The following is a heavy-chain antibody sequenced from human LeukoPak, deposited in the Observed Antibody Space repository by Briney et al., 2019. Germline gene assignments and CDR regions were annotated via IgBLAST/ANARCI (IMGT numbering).Heavy chain of an antibody. CDR1: GGTFISYA. V-gene: IGHV1-69*13. D-gene: IGHD2-2*01. Sequence: ASVKVSCKASGGTFISYAISWVRQAPGQGLEWMGGIIPIFGTANYAQKFQGRVTITADESTSTAYMEPSSLRSEDTAVYYCARTSCEYCSSTSSYCGGDCHQGYWGQGTLVTVSS. CDR3: ARTSCEYCSSTSSYCGGDCHQGY. CDR2: IIPIFGTA. J-gene: IGHJ4*02.